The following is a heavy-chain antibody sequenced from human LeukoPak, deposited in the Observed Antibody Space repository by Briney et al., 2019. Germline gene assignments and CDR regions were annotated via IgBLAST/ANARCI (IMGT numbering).Heavy chain of an antibody. V-gene: IGHV3-74*03. CDR1: GFSFSTSW. CDR2: ISSDGSTT. D-gene: IGHD7-27*01. CDR3: GRDVWGSLNY. J-gene: IGHJ4*02. Sequence: PGGSLRLSCVASGFSFSTSWMHWVRQVPGKGLVWVARISSDGSTTTHADSVKGRFTISRDNAKNTLYLQMNSLRAEDTAVYYCGRDVWGSLNYWGQGTLVTVSS.